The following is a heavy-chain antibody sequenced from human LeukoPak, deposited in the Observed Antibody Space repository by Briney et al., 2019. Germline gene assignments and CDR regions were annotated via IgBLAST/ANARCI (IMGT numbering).Heavy chain of an antibody. V-gene: IGHV3-23*01. CDR1: GFTFTSYA. CDR3: TNSYYDSSGYYPTNYFDY. J-gene: IGHJ4*02. D-gene: IGHD3-22*01. Sequence: GASLRLSCAASGFTFTSYAMSWVRQAPGKGLEWVSAISGSGGSTYYADSVKVRFTISRDNSKNTLYLQMTSLTAEDTAVYYCTNSYYDSSGYYPTNYFDYWGQGTLVTVSS. CDR2: ISGSGGST.